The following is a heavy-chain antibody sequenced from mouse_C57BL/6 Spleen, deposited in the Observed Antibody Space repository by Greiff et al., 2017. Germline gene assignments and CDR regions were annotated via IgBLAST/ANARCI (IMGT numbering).Heavy chain of an antibody. CDR2: ISDGGSYT. CDR1: GFTFSSYA. CDR3: ARDVGNYLYYAMDY. D-gene: IGHD2-1*01. J-gene: IGHJ4*01. V-gene: IGHV5-4*01. Sequence: DVKLVESGGGLVKPGGSLKLSCAASGFTFSSYAMSWVRQTPEKRLEWVATISDGGSYTYYPDNVKGRFTISRDNAKNNLYLQMSHLKSEDTAMYYCARDVGNYLYYAMDYWGQGTSVTVSS.